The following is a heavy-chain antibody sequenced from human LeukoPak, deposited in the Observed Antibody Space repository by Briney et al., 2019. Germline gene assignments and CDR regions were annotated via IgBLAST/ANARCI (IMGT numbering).Heavy chain of an antibody. J-gene: IGHJ6*02. CDR2: FDPEDGET. CDR1: GYTLTELS. D-gene: IGHD5-24*01. Sequence: ASVKVSCKVSGYTLTELSMHWVRQAPGKGLEWMGGFDPEDGETIYAQKFQGRVTMTEDTSTDTAYMELSSLRSEDTAVYYCATVQEEEILYYYGMDVWGQGTTVTVSS. CDR3: ATVQEEEILYYYGMDV. V-gene: IGHV1-24*01.